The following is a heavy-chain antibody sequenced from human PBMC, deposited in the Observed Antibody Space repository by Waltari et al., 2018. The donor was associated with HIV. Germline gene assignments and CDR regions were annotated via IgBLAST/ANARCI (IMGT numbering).Heavy chain of an antibody. V-gene: IGHV4-39*01. CDR1: GGSITSRSDY. CDR2: LFHSGST. CDR3: ARHCLQKGWLPQLKYYYGMDV. D-gene: IGHD1-1*01. Sequence: QQQLQESGPGLVKPSETLSLTCTVSGGSITSRSDYWAWLRRSLGKGLEWIGGLFHSGSTYYSPSLRSRATISGDMSANRFSLKLTSVTATDTAVYFCARHCLQKGWLPQLKYYYGMDVWGQGTTVIVSS. J-gene: IGHJ6*02.